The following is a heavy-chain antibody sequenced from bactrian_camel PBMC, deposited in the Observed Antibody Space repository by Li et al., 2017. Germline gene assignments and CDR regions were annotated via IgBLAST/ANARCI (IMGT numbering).Heavy chain of an antibody. D-gene: IGHD2*01. J-gene: IGHJ6*01. V-gene: IGHV3S25*01. Sequence: GGSVQTGGSLRLSCAASGSIQRANCMAWFRQAPGKEREGVARIYTGSGNTYYADSVKGRFTISQDNAKNTVYLQMNSLKPEDTAMYYCAARGPYCYTKLSVADFTYWGQGTQVTVS. CDR1: GSIQRANC. CDR2: IYTGSGNT. CDR3: AARGPYCYTKLSVADFTY.